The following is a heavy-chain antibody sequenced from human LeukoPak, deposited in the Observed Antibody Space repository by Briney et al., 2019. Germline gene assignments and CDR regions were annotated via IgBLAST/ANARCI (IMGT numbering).Heavy chain of an antibody. CDR1: GYSFTNYG. CDR2: ISPYNGNT. CDR3: ARVVIVGATLGWFDP. D-gene: IGHD1-26*01. V-gene: IGHV1-18*01. J-gene: IGHJ5*02. Sequence: ASVKVSCKASGYSFTNYGITWVRQAPGQGLEWMGWISPYNGNTNYAQKLQGRDTMTTDTSTSTAYMELRSLRSDDTAVYYCARVVIVGATLGWFDPWGQGTLVTVSS.